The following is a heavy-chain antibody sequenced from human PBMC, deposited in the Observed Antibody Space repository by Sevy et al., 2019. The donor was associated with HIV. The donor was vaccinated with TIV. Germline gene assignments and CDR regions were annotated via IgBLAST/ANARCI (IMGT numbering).Heavy chain of an antibody. CDR1: GYTFTGYY. V-gene: IGHV1-2*02. D-gene: IGHD3-3*02. CDR2: INPNSGGT. J-gene: IGHJ3*02. Sequence: ASVKVSCKASGYTFTGYYMHWVRQAPGQGLEWMGWINPNSGGTNYAQKFQGRVTMTRDTSISTAYMELSRLRSDDTAVYYCARSISAGNPDGFDIWGQGTMVTVSS. CDR3: ARSISAGNPDGFDI.